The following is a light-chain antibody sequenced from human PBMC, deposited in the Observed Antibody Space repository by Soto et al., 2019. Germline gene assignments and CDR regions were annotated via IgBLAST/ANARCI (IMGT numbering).Light chain of an antibody. J-gene: IGLJ2*01. CDR2: SSN. Sequence: QSVLTQPPSVSGALGQGVTISCTGSDSNIGAGYHVHWYQQLPGTAPKLLIYSSNIRPSGVPDRFSSSTSGVSASLAITGLQVDDEADYFCQSYDDSLRGSVVFGGGTQLTVL. CDR3: QSYDDSLRGSVV. V-gene: IGLV1-40*01. CDR1: DSNIGAGYH.